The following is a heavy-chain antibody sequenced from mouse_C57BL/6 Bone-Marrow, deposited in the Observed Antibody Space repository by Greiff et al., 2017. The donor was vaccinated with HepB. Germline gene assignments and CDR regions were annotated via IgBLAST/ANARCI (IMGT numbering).Heavy chain of an antibody. CDR1: GYTFTGYW. V-gene: IGHV1-9*01. D-gene: IGHD3-2*02. CDR2: ILPGSGST. J-gene: IGHJ3*01. Sequence: VKLQESGAELVRPGSSVKLSCKATGYTFTGYWIEWVKQRPGHGLEWIGEILPGSGSTNYNEKFKGKATFTADTSSNTAYMQLSSLTTEDSAIYYCARLGQLRLLWFAYWGQGTLVTVSA. CDR3: ARLGQLRLLWFAY.